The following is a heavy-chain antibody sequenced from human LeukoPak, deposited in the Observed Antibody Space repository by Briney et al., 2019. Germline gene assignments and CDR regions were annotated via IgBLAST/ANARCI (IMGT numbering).Heavy chain of an antibody. V-gene: IGHV3-30*04. Sequence: PGGSLRLSCAASGITFSSYAMHWVRQAPGKGLEWVAVISYDGSNKYYADSVKGRFTISRDNSKNTLYLQMNSLRAEDTAVYYCAKDFVPAAMYYYYYMDVWGKGTTVTISS. D-gene: IGHD2-2*01. CDR3: AKDFVPAAMYYYYYMDV. J-gene: IGHJ6*03. CDR1: GITFSSYA. CDR2: ISYDGSNK.